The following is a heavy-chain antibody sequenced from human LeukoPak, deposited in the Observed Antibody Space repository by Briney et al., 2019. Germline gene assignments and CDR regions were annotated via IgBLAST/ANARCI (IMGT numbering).Heavy chain of an antibody. CDR1: GGSISSGSYY. Sequence: PSETLSLTCTVSGGSISSGSYYWSWIRQPAGKGLEWIGRIYTSGSTNYNPSLKSRVIISVDTSKNQFSLKLSSVTAADTAVYYCARGRVGWLQFVRLQKYYFDYWGQGTLVTVSS. CDR2: IYTSGST. D-gene: IGHD5-24*01. V-gene: IGHV4-61*02. CDR3: ARGRVGWLQFVRLQKYYFDY. J-gene: IGHJ4*02.